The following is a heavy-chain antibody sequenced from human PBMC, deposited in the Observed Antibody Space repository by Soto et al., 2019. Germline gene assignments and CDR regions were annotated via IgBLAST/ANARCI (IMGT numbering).Heavy chain of an antibody. D-gene: IGHD1-7*01. V-gene: IGHV4-4*02. CDR1: GGSFTSNDW. CDR3: ASRDPGTSVDY. J-gene: IGHJ4*02. CDR2: IYRTGST. Sequence: SETLSRTCAVSGGSFTSNDWRTLFRQPPGQGLECIGEIYRTGSTNYNPSLKSRVTISLDKSENQFSLKVTSLTAADTAVYYCASRDPGTSVDYWGQGTLVTVSS.